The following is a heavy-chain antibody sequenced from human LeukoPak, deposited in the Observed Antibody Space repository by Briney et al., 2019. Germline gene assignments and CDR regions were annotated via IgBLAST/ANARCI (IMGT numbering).Heavy chain of an antibody. CDR1: GGSFSGYY. CDR2: IYYSGST. Sequence: SETLSLTCAVYGGSFSGYYWSWIRQPPGKGLEWIGYIYYSGSTNYNPSLKSRVTISVDTSKNQFSLKLSSVTVADTAVYYCARHITIFGVVIMKGYYYGMDVWGQGTTVTVSS. D-gene: IGHD3-3*01. CDR3: ARHITIFGVVIMKGYYYGMDV. J-gene: IGHJ6*02. V-gene: IGHV4-59*01.